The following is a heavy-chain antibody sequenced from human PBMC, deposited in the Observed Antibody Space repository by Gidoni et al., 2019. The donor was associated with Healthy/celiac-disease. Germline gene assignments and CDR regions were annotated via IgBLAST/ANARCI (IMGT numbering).Heavy chain of an antibody. CDR1: GFSLSNARMG. J-gene: IGHJ3*02. CDR2: IFSNDEN. Sequence: QVTLKESGPVLVKPTETLTLPCTVSGFSLSNARMGGSWIRQPPGKALQWLAHIFSNDENSYSQSLKSRLTISKDTSKSQVVLTMTNMDPVDTATYYCARTLYDILTGEKIAFDIWGQGTMVTVSS. V-gene: IGHV2-26*01. D-gene: IGHD3-9*01. CDR3: ARTLYDILTGEKIAFDI.